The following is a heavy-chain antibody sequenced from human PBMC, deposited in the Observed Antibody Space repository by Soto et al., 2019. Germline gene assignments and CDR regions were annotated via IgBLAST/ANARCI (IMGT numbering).Heavy chain of an antibody. D-gene: IGHD3-22*01. CDR2: IIPIFGTA. CDR3: LLTTYYYDSSGYPYFGY. J-gene: IGHJ4*02. Sequence: SVKLSCPASGDTFNSSAISLVRQAPGKGLEWMGGIIPIFGTANYAQKFQGRVTITADKSTSTAYMELSSLRSEDTAVYYCLLTTYYYDSSGYPYFGYWGQGTLVTVSS. V-gene: IGHV1-69*06. CDR1: GDTFNSSA.